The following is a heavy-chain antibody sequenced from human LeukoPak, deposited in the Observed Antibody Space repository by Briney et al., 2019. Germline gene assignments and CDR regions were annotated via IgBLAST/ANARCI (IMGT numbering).Heavy chain of an antibody. D-gene: IGHD3-22*01. V-gene: IGHV4-59*01. CDR3: ARLKYYYDSSGYRAEYFQH. CDR1: GGSISSYY. Sequence: PSETLSLTCTVSGGSISSYYWSWVRQPPGKGLEWVGYIYYSGSTNYKPSLKSRVTISVYTSKNQFSLKLSSVTAADTAVYYCARLKYYYDSSGYRAEYFQHWGQGTLVTVSS. CDR2: IYYSGST. J-gene: IGHJ1*01.